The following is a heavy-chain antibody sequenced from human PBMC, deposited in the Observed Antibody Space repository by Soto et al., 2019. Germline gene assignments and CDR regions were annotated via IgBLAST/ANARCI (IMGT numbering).Heavy chain of an antibody. CDR2: FDPEDGET. J-gene: IGHJ6*02. Sequence: ASVKVSCKVSGYTLTELSMHWVRQAPGKGLEWMGGFDPEDGETIYAQKFQGRVTMTEDTSTDTAYMELSSLRSEETAVYYCATDIWALRFLEWSHYGMDVWGQGTMVTVSS. CDR1: GYTLTELS. CDR3: ATDIWALRFLEWSHYGMDV. D-gene: IGHD3-3*01. V-gene: IGHV1-24*01.